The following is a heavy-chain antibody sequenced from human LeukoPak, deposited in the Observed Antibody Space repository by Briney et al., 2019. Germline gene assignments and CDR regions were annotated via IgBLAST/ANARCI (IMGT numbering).Heavy chain of an antibody. J-gene: IGHJ5*02. Sequence: GGSLRLSCAASGFTFSSYSMNWVRQAPGKGLEWVSSISSSSSYIYYADSVKGRFTISRDNAKNSLYLQMNSLRAEDTAVYYCAREYYDSSGYYQLMWFDPWGQGTLVTVSS. CDR3: AREYYDSSGYYQLMWFDP. CDR2: ISSSSSYI. CDR1: GFTFSSYS. D-gene: IGHD3-22*01. V-gene: IGHV3-21*01.